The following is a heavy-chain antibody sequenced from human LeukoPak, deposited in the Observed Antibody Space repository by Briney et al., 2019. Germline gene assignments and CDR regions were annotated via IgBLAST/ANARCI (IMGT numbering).Heavy chain of an antibody. CDR3: ARERADFRFWSGYYDY. Sequence: SQTLSLTCTVSGGSISSGSYYWSWIRQPAGKGLEWIRRIYTSGSANYNPSLKSRVTISVDTSKNQFSLKLSSVTAADTAVYYCARERADFRFWSGYYDYWAQGTQVTVSS. CDR1: GGSISSGSYY. CDR2: IYTSGSA. D-gene: IGHD3-3*01. J-gene: IGHJ4*02. V-gene: IGHV4-61*02.